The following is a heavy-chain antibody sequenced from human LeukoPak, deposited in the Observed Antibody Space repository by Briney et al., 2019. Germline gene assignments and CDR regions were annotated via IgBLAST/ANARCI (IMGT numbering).Heavy chain of an antibody. D-gene: IGHD4-17*01. CDR2: RNTYNGNT. CDR1: GYTVSSYY. V-gene: IGHV1-18*04. J-gene: IGHJ4*02. Sequence: ASVKLSCKASGYTVSSYYMHWVRQAPGQGLEWMGWRNTYNGNTYNAQKLQGRVTVTTDTSTRTAYIEMRSRTSDDTAAQHCGRDDVYGDRDFDYWGQGTLVTVSS. CDR3: GRDDVYGDRDFDY.